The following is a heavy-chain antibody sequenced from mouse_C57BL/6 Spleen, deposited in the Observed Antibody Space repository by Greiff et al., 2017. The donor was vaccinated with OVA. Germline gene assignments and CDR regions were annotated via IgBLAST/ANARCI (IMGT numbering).Heavy chain of an antibody. CDR3: TRGGSTVVDHYAMDY. J-gene: IGHJ4*01. V-gene: IGHV5-9-1*02. Sequence: EVHLVESGEGLVKPGGSLKLSCAASGFTFSSYAMSWVRQTPEKRLEWVAYISSGGDYIYSADTVKGRFTISRDNARNTLYLQMSSLKSEDTAMYYCTRGGSTVVDHYAMDYWGQGTSVTVSS. CDR1: GFTFSSYA. D-gene: IGHD1-1*01. CDR2: ISSGGDYI.